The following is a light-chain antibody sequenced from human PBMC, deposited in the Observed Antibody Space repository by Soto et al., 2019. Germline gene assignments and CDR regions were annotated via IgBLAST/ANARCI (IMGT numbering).Light chain of an antibody. CDR3: SSFAGNNIYV. Sequence: QSVLTQPPSASGSPGQSVTSSCTGTSSDVGGYNYVSWYQQHPGKAPKLMIHEVSKRPSGVPDRFSGSKSGNTASLTVSGLQAEDEADYYCSSFAGNNIYVFGTGTKVTVL. CDR1: SSDVGGYNY. V-gene: IGLV2-8*01. J-gene: IGLJ1*01. CDR2: EVS.